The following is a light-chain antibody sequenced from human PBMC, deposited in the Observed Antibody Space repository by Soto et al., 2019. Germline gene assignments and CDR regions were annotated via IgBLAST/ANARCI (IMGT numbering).Light chain of an antibody. Sequence: IHLTQSPSSLSASVGDRFTITCRASQGISSYLAWYQQKPGKAPKLLIYKASTLKSGVPSRSSGSGSGTEFTLTISSLQPDDFATYYCQHYNRYSEAFGQGTK. V-gene: IGKV1-5*03. J-gene: IGKJ1*01. CDR3: QHYNRYSEA. CDR2: KAS. CDR1: QGISSY.